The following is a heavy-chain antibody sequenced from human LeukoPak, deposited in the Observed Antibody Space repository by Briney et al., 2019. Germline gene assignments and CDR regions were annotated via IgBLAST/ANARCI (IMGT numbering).Heavy chain of an antibody. CDR2: IHYTGST. CDR3: ARARVIAATQTFDY. Sequence: PSETLSLTCTVSGGSISSSGYYWGYIRQPPGKGREWIGSIHYTGSTYYNLSLKSRVTISVDTSKKQFSLKLSSVTAADTAVYYCARARVIAATQTFDYWGQGTLVTVSS. CDR1: GGSISSSGYY. D-gene: IGHD2-15*01. V-gene: IGHV4-39*01. J-gene: IGHJ4*02.